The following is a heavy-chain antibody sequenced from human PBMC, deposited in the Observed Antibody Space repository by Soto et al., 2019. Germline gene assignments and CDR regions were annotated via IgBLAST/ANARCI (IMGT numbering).Heavy chain of an antibody. CDR2: VYYTGGI. V-gene: IGHV4-59*08. CDR3: VRLGIDYLHGLVDV. J-gene: IGHJ6*02. CDR1: SGPSSSHN. D-gene: IGHD1-26*01. Sequence: QVHVQQSGPGLVKPSETLSLSCTVSSGPSSSHNWGWIRQPPGRGLEWIGYVYYTGGISYNPSLKSRATISADTSTNHISLTLSSVTAADSDVYYCVRLGIDYLHGLVDVWGQGTTVSVSS.